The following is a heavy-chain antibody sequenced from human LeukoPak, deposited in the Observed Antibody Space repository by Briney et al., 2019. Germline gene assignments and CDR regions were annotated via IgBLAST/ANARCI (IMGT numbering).Heavy chain of an antibody. J-gene: IGHJ4*02. V-gene: IGHV3-11*01. CDR2: ISSSGSTI. Sequence: GGSLRLSCPASGFTFSDYYMSWIRQAPGKGLEWVSYISSSGSTIYYADSVKGRFTISRDNAKNSLYLQMNSLRAEDTAVYYCARDNGRYYDILTGYYDYWGQGTLVTVSS. CDR1: GFTFSDYY. CDR3: ARDNGRYYDILTGYYDY. D-gene: IGHD3-9*01.